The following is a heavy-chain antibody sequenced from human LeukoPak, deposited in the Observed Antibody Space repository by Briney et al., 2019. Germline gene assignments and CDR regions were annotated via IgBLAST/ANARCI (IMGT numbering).Heavy chain of an antibody. V-gene: IGHV1-69*01. Sequence: SVKVSCKASGGTFSSYAISWVRQAPGQGLEWMGGIIPIFGTANYAQKFQGRVTITADESTSTAYMELSSLRSEDTAVYYCARDSDSNYLYYYYGMDVWGQGTTVTVSS. CDR3: ARDSDSNYLYYYYGMDV. D-gene: IGHD4-11*01. CDR2: IIPIFGTA. CDR1: GGTFSSYA. J-gene: IGHJ6*02.